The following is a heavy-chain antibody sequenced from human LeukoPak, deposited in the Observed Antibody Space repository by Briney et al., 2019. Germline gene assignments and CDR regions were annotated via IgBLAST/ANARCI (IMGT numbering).Heavy chain of an antibody. CDR1: GGTFSSYS. CDR2: IIPIFGTP. Sequence: GASVKVSCKASGGTFSSYSINWVRQAPGQGLEWMGGIIPIFGTPNYAQKFQGRVTITTDESTTTAYMELSSLRSEDTAVYYCARGIVVVPAAPTLAWFYPWGQGTLVTVSS. CDR3: ARGIVVVPAAPTLAWFYP. J-gene: IGHJ5*02. D-gene: IGHD2-2*01. V-gene: IGHV1-69*05.